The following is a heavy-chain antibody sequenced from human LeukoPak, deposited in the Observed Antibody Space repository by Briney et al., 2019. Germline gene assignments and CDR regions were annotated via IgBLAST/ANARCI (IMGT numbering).Heavy chain of an antibody. D-gene: IGHD6-13*01. J-gene: IGHJ6*03. V-gene: IGHV1-8*03. CDR2: MNPNSGNT. CDR1: GYTFTGYY. CDR3: ASASGYSRYYYYMDV. Sequence: ASVKVSCKASGYTFTGYYMHWVRQAPGQGLEWMGWMNPNSGNTGYAQKFQGRVTITRNTSISTAYMELSSLRSEDTAVYYCASASGYSRYYYYMDVWGKGTTVTVSS.